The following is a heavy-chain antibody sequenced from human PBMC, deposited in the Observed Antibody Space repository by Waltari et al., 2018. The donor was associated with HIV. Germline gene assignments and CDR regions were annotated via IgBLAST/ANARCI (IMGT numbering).Heavy chain of an antibody. CDR2: IYYSGST. Sequence: QVQLQESGPGLVKPSETLSLTCTVSGASVSSGDYWSWIRQPPGKGLEWIVYIYYSGSTSYNPSLEGRVTISIDRSKNQFSLKLTSVTADDTAVYYCARDIPYGGLDAFDVWGQGTVVIVSS. V-gene: IGHV4-61*08. CDR3: ARDIPYGGLDAFDV. D-gene: IGHD3-10*01. CDR1: GASVSSGDY. J-gene: IGHJ3*01.